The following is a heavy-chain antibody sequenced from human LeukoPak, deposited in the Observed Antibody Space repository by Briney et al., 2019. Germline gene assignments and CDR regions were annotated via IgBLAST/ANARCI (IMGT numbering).Heavy chain of an antibody. J-gene: IGHJ5*02. CDR1: GDSISSGGYS. D-gene: IGHD1-26*01. CDR3: ARDYYSRFDP. CDR2: IYYSGST. Sequence: SETLSLTCAVSGDSISSGGYSWTWIRRPPGKGLDWIGYIYYSGSTFYNPSLKSRVTISLDTSKNQFSLSLSSVTAADTAVYYCARDYYSRFDPWGQGTLVTVSS. V-gene: IGHV4-30-4*07.